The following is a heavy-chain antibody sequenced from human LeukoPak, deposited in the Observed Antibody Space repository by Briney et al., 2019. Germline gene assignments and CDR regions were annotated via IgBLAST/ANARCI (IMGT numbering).Heavy chain of an antibody. CDR1: GYTFTGYY. J-gene: IGHJ4*02. CDR2: INPNSGGT. V-gene: IGHV1-2*02. Sequence: GASVKVSCKASGYTFTGYYMHWVRQAPGQGLEWMGWINPNSGGTNYAQKFQGRVTMTRDTSISTAYMELSRLRSDDTAVYYCARQFGGYVWGSYRPFDYWGQGTLVTVSS. CDR3: ARQFGGYVWGSYRPFDY. D-gene: IGHD3-16*02.